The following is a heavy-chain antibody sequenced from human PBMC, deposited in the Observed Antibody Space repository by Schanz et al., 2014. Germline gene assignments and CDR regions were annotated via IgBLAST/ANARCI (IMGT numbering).Heavy chain of an antibody. CDR3: ARSLRLEGRPYYYRGMDV. CDR2: ISDNGEDT. V-gene: IGHV3-11*01. D-gene: IGHD1-1*01. Sequence: QEQLVESGGGLVKPGASLRLYCTGSGFTFSDYYISWIRQAPGKGLEWVSYISDNGEDTYYADSMRGRSTMSRDNAKKSLFLEMNSLRAEDTAVYYCARSLRLEGRPYYYRGMDVWGQGTTVTVSS. CDR1: GFTFSDYY. J-gene: IGHJ6*02.